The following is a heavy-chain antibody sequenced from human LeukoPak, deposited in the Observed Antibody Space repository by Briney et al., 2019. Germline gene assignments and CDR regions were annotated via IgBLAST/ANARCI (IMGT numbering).Heavy chain of an antibody. Sequence: GGSLRLSCAASGLSFDNAWMSWVRQVPGKGLEWVGRIRGKIDGGTTDYAAPVKGRFTISRDDSESTLYLHLTSLQIEDAAMYYCTTMGGNNWFDWYFDPWGRGTLVTVYS. CDR3: TTMGGNNWFDWYFDP. D-gene: IGHD1-1*01. J-gene: IGHJ2*01. CDR2: IRGKIDGGTT. CDR1: GLSFDNAW. V-gene: IGHV3-15*01.